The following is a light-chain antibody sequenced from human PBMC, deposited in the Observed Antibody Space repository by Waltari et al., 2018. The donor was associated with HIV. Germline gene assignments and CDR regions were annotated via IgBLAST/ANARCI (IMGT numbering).Light chain of an antibody. J-gene: IGLJ2*01. V-gene: IGLV3-21*02. CDR2: DDG. CDR1: NIGSKS. CDR3: QVWDSSSDHTRV. Sequence: SYVLTQPPSVSVAPGQTARITCGGNNIGSKSVHWYQQKPGQAPVLVVYDDGDRPSGIPERFSGSNSGNTATLTISRVEVADEADYYCQVWDSSSDHTRVFGGGTKLTVL.